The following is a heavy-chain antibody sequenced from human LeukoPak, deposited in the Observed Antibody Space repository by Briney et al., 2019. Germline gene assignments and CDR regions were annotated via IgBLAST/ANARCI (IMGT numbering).Heavy chain of an antibody. D-gene: IGHD3-22*01. V-gene: IGHV3-23*01. CDR2: ISGSGDDT. J-gene: IGHJ4*02. CDR1: GFTFSDYY. Sequence: GGSLRLSCAASGFTFSDYYMSWVRQAPGKGLEWVSAISGSGDDTYYADSVKGRFTISRDNSKDTLYLQMNSLRAEDTAVYYCARARGGYYDSSGYHDYWGQGTLVTVSS. CDR3: ARARGGYYDSSGYHDY.